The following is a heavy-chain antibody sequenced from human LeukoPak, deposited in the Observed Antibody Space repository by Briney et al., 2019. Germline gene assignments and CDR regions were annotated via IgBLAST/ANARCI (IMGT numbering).Heavy chain of an antibody. V-gene: IGHV4-59*08. D-gene: IGHD6-6*01. CDR2: IYYSGST. Sequence: SETLSLTCTVSGGSTSSYYWSWIRQPPGKGLEWIGYIYYSGSTNYNPSLKSRVSTSVDTSKKQFSLKLSSVTVADTAVYYCARLVPETASLDYWGQGTLVTVSS. J-gene: IGHJ4*02. CDR3: ARLVPETASLDY. CDR1: GGSTSSYY.